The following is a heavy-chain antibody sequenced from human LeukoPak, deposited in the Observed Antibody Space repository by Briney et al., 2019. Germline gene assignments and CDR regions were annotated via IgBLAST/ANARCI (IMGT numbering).Heavy chain of an antibody. CDR3: ASGIAADLY. Sequence: SQTLSLTCTVSGGSISSGPYYWSWIRQPAGKGLERIGRIYTSGSTNYNPSLKSRVTISVDTSKNQFSLKLSSVTAADTAVYYCASGIAADLYWGQGTLVTVSS. J-gene: IGHJ4*02. V-gene: IGHV4-61*02. D-gene: IGHD6-13*01. CDR2: IYTSGST. CDR1: GGSISSGPYY.